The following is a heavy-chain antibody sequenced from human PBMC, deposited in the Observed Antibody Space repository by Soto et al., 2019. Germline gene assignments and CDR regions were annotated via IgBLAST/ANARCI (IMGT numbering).Heavy chain of an antibody. V-gene: IGHV3-48*03. CDR1: GFTFSSYE. D-gene: IGHD2-15*01. J-gene: IGHJ6*02. Sequence: GGSLRLSCAASGFTFSSYEMNWVRQAPGKGLEWVSYISSSGSTIYYADSVKGRFTISRDNAKNSLYLQMNSLRAEDTAVYYCARDLPYCSGGSCYLPYYYYGMDVWGQGTTDTVSS. CDR2: ISSSGSTI. CDR3: ARDLPYCSGGSCYLPYYYYGMDV.